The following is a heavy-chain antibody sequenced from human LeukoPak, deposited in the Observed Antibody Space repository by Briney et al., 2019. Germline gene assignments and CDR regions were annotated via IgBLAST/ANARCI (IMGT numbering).Heavy chain of an antibody. CDR3: AKVPNQWLAPPGGQYYFDY. CDR1: GFSFSVYW. CDR2: IKTDGSIT. J-gene: IGHJ4*02. D-gene: IGHD6-19*01. V-gene: IGHV3-74*01. Sequence: GGSLRLSCAASGFSFSVYWMHWVRQAPGKGPVWVSRIKTDGSITDYADSVKGRFTISRDNSKNTLYLQMNSLRAEDTAVYYCAKVPNQWLAPPGGQYYFDYWGQGTLVTVSS.